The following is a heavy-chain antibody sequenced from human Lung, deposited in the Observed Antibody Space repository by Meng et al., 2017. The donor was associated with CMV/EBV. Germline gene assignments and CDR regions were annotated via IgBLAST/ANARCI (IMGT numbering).Heavy chain of an antibody. CDR1: GFTFSIYG. Sequence: GESLKISCAASGFTFSIYGMHWVRQAPGKGLEWVAFIRYDGNNKYYRDSVKGRFTISRDNSKNTLYLQMNRLRHDDTAVYYCASYTKDWYNSGSWGQGTLVTVSS. CDR3: ASYTKDWYNSGS. D-gene: IGHD6-19*01. J-gene: IGHJ4*03. CDR2: IRYDGNNK. V-gene: IGHV3-30*02.